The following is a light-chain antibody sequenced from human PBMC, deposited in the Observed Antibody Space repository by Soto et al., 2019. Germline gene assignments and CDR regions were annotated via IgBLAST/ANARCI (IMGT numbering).Light chain of an antibody. CDR2: DAS. Sequence: DIPMTQSPSTLSASVGDRVTITCRASQSISTWLAWYQQQPGKAPKLLIYDASSLEGGVPSRFSGSGSGTEFTLTISSLQPDDSATYYCHQYNTYWTFGQGTKVEIK. V-gene: IGKV1-5*01. J-gene: IGKJ1*01. CDR1: QSISTW. CDR3: HQYNTYWT.